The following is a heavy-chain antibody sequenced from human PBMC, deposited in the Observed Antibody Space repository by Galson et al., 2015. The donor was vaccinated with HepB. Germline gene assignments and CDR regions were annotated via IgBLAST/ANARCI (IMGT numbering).Heavy chain of an antibody. V-gene: IGHV1-2*06. J-gene: IGHJ4*02. D-gene: IGHD3-3*01. Sequence: SVKVSCKGSGFTFISYHIHWVRQAPGQGLEWLGRINPNGGATTYAQKFQGRVTLTRTTSSKTAYMELTLLKPGDSAVYYCARDLRPTNFGVFTLDYWGQGSLVTVSS. CDR3: ARDLRPTNFGVFTLDY. CDR2: INPNGGAT. CDR1: GFTFISYH.